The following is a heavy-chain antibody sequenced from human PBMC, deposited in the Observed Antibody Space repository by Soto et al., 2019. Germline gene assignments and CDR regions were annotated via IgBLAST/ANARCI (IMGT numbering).Heavy chain of an antibody. V-gene: IGHV4-59*01. J-gene: IGHJ6*02. D-gene: IGHD2-2*01. CDR3: ARGSFIVVVPAASNYYYYYGMDV. Sequence: SETLSLTCTVSGGSISSYYWSWIRQPPGKGLGWIGYIYYSGSTNYNPSLKSRVTISVDTSKNQFSLKLSSVAAADTAVYYCARGSFIVVVPAASNYYYYYGMDVWGQGTTVTVSS. CDR1: GGSISSYY. CDR2: IYYSGST.